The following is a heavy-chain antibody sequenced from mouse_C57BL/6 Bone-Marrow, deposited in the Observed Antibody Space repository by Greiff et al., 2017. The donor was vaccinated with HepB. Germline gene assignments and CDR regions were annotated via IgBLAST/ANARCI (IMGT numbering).Heavy chain of an antibody. CDR1: GYTFTSYD. V-gene: IGHV1-85*01. Sequence: VQLQESGPELVKPGASVKLSFKASGYTFTSYDINWVKQRPGQGLEWIGWIYPRDGSTKYNEKFKGKATLTVDTSSSTAYMELHSLTSEDSAVYFCARWAQVAYWGQGTLVTVSA. J-gene: IGHJ3*01. CDR2: IYPRDGST. CDR3: ARWAQVAY.